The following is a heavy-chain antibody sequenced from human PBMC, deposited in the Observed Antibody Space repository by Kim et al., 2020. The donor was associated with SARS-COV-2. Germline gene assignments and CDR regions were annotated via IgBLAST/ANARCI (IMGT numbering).Heavy chain of an antibody. CDR3: ASVGLDYGAGSYPMY. Sequence: DSVRGRFTISRGNAENSLYLQMNSLRAEDTAVYYCASVGLDYGAGSYPMYWGQGTLVTVSS. J-gene: IGHJ4*02. V-gene: IGHV3-21*01. D-gene: IGHD3-10*01.